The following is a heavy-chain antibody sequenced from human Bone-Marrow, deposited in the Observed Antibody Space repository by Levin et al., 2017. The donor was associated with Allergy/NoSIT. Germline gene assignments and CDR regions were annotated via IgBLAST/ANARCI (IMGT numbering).Heavy chain of an antibody. CDR1: GYAFITYG. Sequence: GESLKISCKASGYAFITYGVSWVRQAPGQGLEWMGWINGYNGNAKYGQKFQGRVILTRDTSTNTAYMELTSLRSDDTATYYCARDPVPSWLGEMLLFHSERYGMDVWGQGTTVTVSS. CDR2: INGYNGNA. CDR3: ARDPVPSWLGEMLLFHSERYGMDV. V-gene: IGHV1-18*01. D-gene: IGHD2/OR15-2a*01. J-gene: IGHJ6*02.